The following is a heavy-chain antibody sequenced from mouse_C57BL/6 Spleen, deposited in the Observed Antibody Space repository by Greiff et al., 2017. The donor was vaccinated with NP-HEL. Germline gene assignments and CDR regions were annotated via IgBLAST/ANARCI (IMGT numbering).Heavy chain of an antibody. CDR3: TREGVYYYGSSYDWYFDV. CDR2: IDPETGGT. CDR1: GYTFTDYE. J-gene: IGHJ1*03. Sequence: QVQLQQSGAELVRPGASVTLSCKASGYTFTDYEMHWVKQTPVHGLEWIGAIDPETGGTAYNQKFKGKAILTADKSSSTAYMELRSLTSEDSAVYYCTREGVYYYGSSYDWYFDVWGTGTTVTVSS. V-gene: IGHV1-15*01. D-gene: IGHD1-1*01.